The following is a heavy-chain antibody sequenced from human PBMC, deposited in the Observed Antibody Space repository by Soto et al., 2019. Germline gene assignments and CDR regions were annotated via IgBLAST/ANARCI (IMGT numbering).Heavy chain of an antibody. Sequence: GASVKVSCKVSGYTLTELSMHWVRQAPGKGLEWMGGFDPEDGETIYAQKFQGRVTMTEDTSTDTAYMELSSLRSEDTAVYYCATWGYSGYDYPTIQSNDYWGQGTLVTVSS. CDR2: FDPEDGET. V-gene: IGHV1-24*01. D-gene: IGHD5-12*01. J-gene: IGHJ4*02. CDR3: ATWGYSGYDYPTIQSNDY. CDR1: GYTLTELS.